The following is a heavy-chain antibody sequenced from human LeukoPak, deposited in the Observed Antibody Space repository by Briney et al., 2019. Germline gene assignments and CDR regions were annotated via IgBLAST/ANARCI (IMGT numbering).Heavy chain of an antibody. J-gene: IGHJ4*02. CDR3: AKSAYWSGSYYPFDY. D-gene: IGHD1-26*01. Sequence: GGSLRLSCAASGFTFSSYGMHWVRQAPGKGLEWVAVISYDGSNKYYADSVKGRFTISRDNSKNTLYLQMNSLRAEDTAVYYCAKSAYWSGSYYPFDYWGQGTLVTVSS. CDR2: ISYDGSNK. CDR1: GFTFSSYG. V-gene: IGHV3-30*18.